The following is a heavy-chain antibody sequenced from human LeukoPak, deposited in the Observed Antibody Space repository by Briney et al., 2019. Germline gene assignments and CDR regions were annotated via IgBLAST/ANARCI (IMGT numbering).Heavy chain of an antibody. J-gene: IGHJ4*02. CDR1: GYTFSSYY. V-gene: IGHV1-46*01. Sequence: ASVKVSCKASGYTFSSYYMHWVRQAPGQGLEWMGIINPSGGSTSYAQKFQGRVTMTRDTSTSTVYMELSSLRSEDTAVYYCARDQPGYYDSSGYFDYWGQGTLVTVSS. CDR2: INPSGGST. D-gene: IGHD3-22*01. CDR3: ARDQPGYYDSSGYFDY.